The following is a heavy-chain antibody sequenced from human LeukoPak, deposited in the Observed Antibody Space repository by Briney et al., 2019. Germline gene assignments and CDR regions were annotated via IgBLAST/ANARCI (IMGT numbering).Heavy chain of an antibody. D-gene: IGHD2-2*02. Sequence: GASVKVSCKASGYTFTGYYMHWVRQAPGQGLEWMGWINPNSGGTNYAQKFQDRVTMTRDTSISTAYMELSRLRSDDTAVYYCARDQRAIDTPIADALDIWGQGTMVTVSS. CDR2: INPNSGGT. CDR3: ARDQRAIDTPIADALDI. J-gene: IGHJ3*02. V-gene: IGHV1-2*02. CDR1: GYTFTGYY.